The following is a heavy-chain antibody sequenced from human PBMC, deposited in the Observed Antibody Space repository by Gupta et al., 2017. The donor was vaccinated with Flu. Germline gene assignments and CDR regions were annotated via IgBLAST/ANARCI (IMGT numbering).Heavy chain of an antibody. CDR1: GFTFSSYG. Sequence: QVQLLGPGRGVLQPGRSLRLSCAASGFTFSSYGMHWVRQAPGKGLEWVAVISYDGSKKYYADSVKGRFTISRDNSKNTLYLQMNSLRAEDTAVYYCAKLGLYYFDYWGQGTLVTVSS. CDR2: ISYDGSKK. J-gene: IGHJ4*02. V-gene: IGHV3-30*18. D-gene: IGHD3/OR15-3a*01. CDR3: AKLGLYYFDY.